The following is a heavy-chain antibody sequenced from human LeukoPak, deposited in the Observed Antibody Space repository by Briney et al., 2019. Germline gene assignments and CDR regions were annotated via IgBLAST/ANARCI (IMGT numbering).Heavy chain of an antibody. Sequence: SETLSLTYAVYGGSFSGYYWSWIRQPPGKGLEWIGEINHSGSTNYNPSLKSRVTISVDTSKNQFSLKLTSMTAADTAVYYCAGYGSGSYYKAFDFWGQGILVTVSS. CDR3: AGYGSGSYYKAFDF. V-gene: IGHV4-34*01. J-gene: IGHJ4*02. CDR1: GGSFSGYY. D-gene: IGHD3-10*01. CDR2: INHSGST.